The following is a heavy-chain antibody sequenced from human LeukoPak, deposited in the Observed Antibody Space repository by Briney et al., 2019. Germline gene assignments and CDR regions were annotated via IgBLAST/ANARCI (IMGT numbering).Heavy chain of an antibody. Sequence: SETLSLTCTVSGGSISSHYWSWIRQPPGKGLEWIGYIYYSGSTNYNPSLKSQVTISVDTSKNQFSLKLSSVTAADTAVYYCARARGYSGYDLGPFDYWGQGTLVTVSS. J-gene: IGHJ4*02. V-gene: IGHV4-59*11. CDR1: GGSISSHY. CDR3: ARARGYSGYDLGPFDY. CDR2: IYYSGST. D-gene: IGHD5-12*01.